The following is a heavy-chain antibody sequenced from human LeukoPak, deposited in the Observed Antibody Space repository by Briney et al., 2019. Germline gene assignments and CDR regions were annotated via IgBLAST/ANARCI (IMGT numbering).Heavy chain of an antibody. J-gene: IGHJ2*01. V-gene: IGHV4-34*01. CDR1: GGSFSGYY. D-gene: IGHD3-9*01. CDR2: INHSGST. CDR3: AGGPRYYDILTGYRTWYFDL. Sequence: PSETLSLTCAVSGGSFSGYYWSWIRQPPGKGLEWIGEINHSGSTNYNPSLKSRVTISVDTSKNQFSLKLSSVTAAETAVYYCAGGPRYYDILTGYRTWYFDLWGRGTLVTVSS.